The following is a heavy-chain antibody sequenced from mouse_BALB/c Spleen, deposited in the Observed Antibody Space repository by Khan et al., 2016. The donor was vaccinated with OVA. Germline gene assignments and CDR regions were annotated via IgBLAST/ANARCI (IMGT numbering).Heavy chain of an antibody. Sequence: VQLQESGAELAKPGASVKMSCKASGYTFTTYWMHWIKQRPGQGLEWIGYINPTSGYTDYNEKFKDRATSSADKSSSTAYMQLTSLTSEDPAVYYCTRDRIDYWGQGTTLTVSS. J-gene: IGHJ2*01. CDR2: INPTSGYT. V-gene: IGHV1-7*01. CDR3: TRDRIDY. CDR1: GYTFTTYW.